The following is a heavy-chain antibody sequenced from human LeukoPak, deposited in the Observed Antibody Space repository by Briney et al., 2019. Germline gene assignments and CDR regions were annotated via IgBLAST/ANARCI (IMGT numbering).Heavy chain of an antibody. CDR1: GGTFSSYA. CDR3: ARDRYYGSGSYDY. CDR2: IIPIFGTA. Sequence: GSSVKVSCKASGGTFSSYAISWVRQAPGQGLEWMGGIIPIFGTANYAQKFQGRVTITRDTSASTAYMELSSLRSEDTAVYYCARDRYYGSGSYDYWGQGTLVTVSS. V-gene: IGHV1-69*05. D-gene: IGHD3-10*01. J-gene: IGHJ4*02.